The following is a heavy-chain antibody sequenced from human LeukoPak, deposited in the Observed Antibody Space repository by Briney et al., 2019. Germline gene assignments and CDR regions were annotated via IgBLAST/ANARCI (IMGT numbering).Heavy chain of an antibody. V-gene: IGHV4-34*01. CDR1: GGSFSGYY. CDR3: ARHKARRYSSSWYPATSWFDP. Sequence: PSETLSLTCAVYGGSFSGYYWSWIRQPPGKGLEWIGEINHSGSTNYNPSLKSRVTISVDTSKNQFSLKLSSVTAADTAVYYCARHKARRYSSSWYPATSWFDPWGQGTLVTVSS. J-gene: IGHJ5*02. CDR2: INHSGST. D-gene: IGHD6-13*01.